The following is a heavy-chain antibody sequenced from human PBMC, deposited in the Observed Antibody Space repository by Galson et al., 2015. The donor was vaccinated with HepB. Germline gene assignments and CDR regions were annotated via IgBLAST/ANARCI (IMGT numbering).Heavy chain of an antibody. Sequence: SVKVSCKASGYTFTSYGISWVRQAPGQGLEWMGWISAYNGNTNYAQKLQGRVTMTRDTSTSTVYPELSSLRSEDTAVYYCATDTAMERRGYYYYYYMDVWGKGTTVTVSS. V-gene: IGHV1-18*01. CDR2: ISAYNGNT. CDR3: ATDTAMERRGYYYYYYMDV. CDR1: GYTFTSYG. D-gene: IGHD5-18*01. J-gene: IGHJ6*03.